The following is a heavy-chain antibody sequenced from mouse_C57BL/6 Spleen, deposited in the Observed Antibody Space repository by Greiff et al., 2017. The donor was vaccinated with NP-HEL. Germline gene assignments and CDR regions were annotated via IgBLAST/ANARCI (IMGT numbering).Heavy chain of an antibody. J-gene: IGHJ1*03. CDR1: GYTFTDYY. CDR3: ARSGGNSYWYFDV. D-gene: IGHD2-1*01. V-gene: IGHV1-19*01. CDR2: INPYNGGT. Sequence: EVQLQRSGPVLVKPGASVKMSCKASGYTFTDYYMNWVKQSHGKSLEWIGVINPYNGGTSYNQKFKGKATLTVDKSSSTAYMELNSLTSEDSAVYYCARSGGNSYWYFDVWGTGTTVTVSS.